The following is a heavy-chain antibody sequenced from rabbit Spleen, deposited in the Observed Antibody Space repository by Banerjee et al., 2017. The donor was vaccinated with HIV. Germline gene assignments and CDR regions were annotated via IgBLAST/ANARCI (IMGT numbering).Heavy chain of an antibody. CDR3: ARDLPEIVGWNFGF. CDR1: GFSFSSGDW. J-gene: IGHJ3*01. D-gene: IGHD1-1*01. V-gene: IGHV1S40*01. Sequence: QSLEESGGGLVKPGASLTLTCTASGFSFSSGDWMYWVRQAPGKGLEWIGCIATITGKTFYATWAKGRFTISRASSTTVFLQVTRLTVADTATYFCARDLPEIVGWNFGFWGQGPLVTVS. CDR2: IATITGKT.